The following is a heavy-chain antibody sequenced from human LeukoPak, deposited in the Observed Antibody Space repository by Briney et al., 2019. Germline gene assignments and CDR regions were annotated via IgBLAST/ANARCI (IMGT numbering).Heavy chain of an antibody. CDR2: IKQDGSEK. Sequence: GGSLRLSCAASGFTFSSYWMSWVRQAPGKGLEWVANIKQDGSEKYYVDSVKGRFTISRDNAKNSLYLQMNSLRAEDTAVYYCARDVGSYYFTVGMDVWGQGTTVTVSS. J-gene: IGHJ6*02. CDR1: GFTFSSYW. D-gene: IGHD1-26*01. V-gene: IGHV3-7*01. CDR3: ARDVGSYYFTVGMDV.